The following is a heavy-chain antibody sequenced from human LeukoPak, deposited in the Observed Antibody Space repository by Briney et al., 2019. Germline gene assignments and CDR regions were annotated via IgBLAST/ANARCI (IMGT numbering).Heavy chain of an antibody. D-gene: IGHD6-6*01. CDR3: ARDHSSSTFDP. Sequence: PGGSLRLSCAASGFTVSSNYMSWVRQAPGKGLEWVSVIYSGGSTYYADSVKGRFTISSDNSKNTLYLQMNSLRAEDTAVYYCARDHSSSTFDPWGQGSLVTVSS. J-gene: IGHJ5*02. CDR2: IYSGGST. CDR1: GFTVSSNY. V-gene: IGHV3-53*01.